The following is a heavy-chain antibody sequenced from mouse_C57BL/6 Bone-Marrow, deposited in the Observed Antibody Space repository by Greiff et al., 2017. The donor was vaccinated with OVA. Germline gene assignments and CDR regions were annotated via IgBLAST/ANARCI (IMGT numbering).Heavy chain of an antibody. Sequence: EVQLVESGGGLVKPGGSLKLSCAASGFTFSSYAMSWVRQTPEKRLEWVATISDGGSYTYYPDNVKGRFTISRDNAKNNLYLQMSHLKSEDTAMYYCARWFYDGYLYAMDYWGQGTSVTVSS. CDR3: ARWFYDGYLYAMDY. J-gene: IGHJ4*01. CDR2: ISDGGSYT. V-gene: IGHV5-4*01. CDR1: GFTFSSYA. D-gene: IGHD2-3*01.